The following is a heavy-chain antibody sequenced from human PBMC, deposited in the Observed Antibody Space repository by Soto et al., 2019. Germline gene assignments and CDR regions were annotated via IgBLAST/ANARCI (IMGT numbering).Heavy chain of an antibody. V-gene: IGHV4-31*03. CDR2: IYYSGST. D-gene: IGHD5-12*01. CDR3: ARAERGYSNQPTSYYYGMDV. Sequence: QVQLQESGPGLVKPSQTLSLTCTVSGGSISSGGYYWSWIRQHPGKGLEWIGYIYYSGSTYYNPSLKSRVTISVDTSKNQFSPKLSSVTAADTAVYYCARAERGYSNQPTSYYYGMDVWGQGTTVTVSS. J-gene: IGHJ6*02. CDR1: GGSISSGGYY.